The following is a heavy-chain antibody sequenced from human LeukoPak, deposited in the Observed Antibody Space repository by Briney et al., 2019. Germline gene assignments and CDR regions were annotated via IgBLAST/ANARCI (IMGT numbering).Heavy chain of an antibody. Sequence: ASVKVSCKTSGYTFTGFYMHWVRQAPGQGLEWMGWINPNTGGTNYAQKFQGRVTVTSDTSTRTTYMELTSLTSDDTAVYYCARASVDYWGQGTLVTVSS. CDR1: GYTFTGFY. CDR3: ARASVDY. J-gene: IGHJ4*02. CDR2: INPNTGGT. V-gene: IGHV1-2*02.